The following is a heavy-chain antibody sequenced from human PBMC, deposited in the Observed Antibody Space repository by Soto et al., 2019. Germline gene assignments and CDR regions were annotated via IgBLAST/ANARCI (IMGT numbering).Heavy chain of an antibody. CDR3: ARAPAAMPRWFDP. CDR2: INHSGST. CDR1: GGSFSGYY. J-gene: IGHJ5*02. D-gene: IGHD2-2*01. V-gene: IGHV4-34*01. Sequence: QVQLQQWGAGLLKPSETLSLTCAVYGGSFSGYYWSWIRQPPGKGLEWIGEINHSGSTNYNPSLKSRVTISVDTSKNQFSLTLSSVTAADTAVYYCARAPAAMPRWFDPWGQGTLVTVSS.